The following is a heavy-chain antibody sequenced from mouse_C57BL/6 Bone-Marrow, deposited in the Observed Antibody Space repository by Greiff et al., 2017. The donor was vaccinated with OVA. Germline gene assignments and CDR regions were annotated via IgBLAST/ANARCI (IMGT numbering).Heavy chain of an antibody. J-gene: IGHJ2*01. CDR2: IDPENGDT. V-gene: IGHV14-4*01. CDR1: GFNIKDDY. Sequence: EVQLQQSGAELVRPGASVKLSCTASGFNIKDDYMHWVKERPEQGLEWIGWIDPENGDTEYASEFQGKATITADTSSKTAYLHLSGLTSEDTAVYYWTTSRYGDQGTTLTVSS. CDR3: TTSRY.